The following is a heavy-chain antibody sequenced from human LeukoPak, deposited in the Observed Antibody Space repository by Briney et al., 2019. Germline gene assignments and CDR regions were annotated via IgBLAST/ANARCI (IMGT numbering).Heavy chain of an antibody. Sequence: GGSLKLSCVASAFTFRNSWMSWVRQVPGRGREWLANIEQDGREKNYVESVKGRFTISRDNGKYSLYLEMNSLRAEDTAVYFCARERQGSSYYDGKESFDYWGQGTLVTVSS. J-gene: IGHJ4*02. D-gene: IGHD1-26*01. CDR1: AFTFRNSW. CDR3: ARERQGSSYYDGKESFDY. V-gene: IGHV3-7*01. CDR2: IEQDGREK.